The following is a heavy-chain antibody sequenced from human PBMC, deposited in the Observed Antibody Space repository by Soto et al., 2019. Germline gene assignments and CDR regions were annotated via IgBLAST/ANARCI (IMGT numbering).Heavy chain of an antibody. CDR2: IIPIFGTA. CDR1: GGTFSSYA. J-gene: IGHJ4*02. Sequence: GASVKVSCKASGGTFSSYAISWVRQAPGQGLEWMGGIIPIFGTANYAQKLQGRVTITADESTSTAYMELSSLRSEDTAVYYCARALGMVRNPFDYWGQGTLVTVSS. D-gene: IGHD2-8*01. V-gene: IGHV1-69*13. CDR3: ARALGMVRNPFDY.